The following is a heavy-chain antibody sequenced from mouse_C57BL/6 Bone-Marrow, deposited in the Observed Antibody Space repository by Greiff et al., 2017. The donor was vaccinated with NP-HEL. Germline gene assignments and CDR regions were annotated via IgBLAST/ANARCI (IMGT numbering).Heavy chain of an antibody. CDR2: ISYDGSN. D-gene: IGHD2-3*01. CDR1: GYSITSGYY. J-gene: IGHJ1*03. Sequence: ESGPGLVKPSQSLSLTCSVTGYSITSGYYWNWIRQFPGNKLEWMGYISYDGSNNYNPSLKNRISITRDTSKNQFFLKLNSVTTEDTATYYCARDREGWSHWYFDVWGTGTTVTVSS. CDR3: ARDREGWSHWYFDV. V-gene: IGHV3-6*01.